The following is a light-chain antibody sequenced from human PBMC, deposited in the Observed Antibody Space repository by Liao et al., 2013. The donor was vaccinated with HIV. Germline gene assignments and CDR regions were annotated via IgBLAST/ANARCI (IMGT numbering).Light chain of an antibody. V-gene: IGLV3-21*04. CDR1: NIGSKS. CDR2: YDQ. Sequence: YVLTQAPSVSVAPGKTASITCGGSNIGSKSVHWYQQKPGQAPVLVMYYDQNRPSGIPERISGSISGNTATLTINRVEAGDEADYYCQVWDSSSDRVFGGGTKLTVL. J-gene: IGLJ3*02. CDR3: QVWDSSSDRV.